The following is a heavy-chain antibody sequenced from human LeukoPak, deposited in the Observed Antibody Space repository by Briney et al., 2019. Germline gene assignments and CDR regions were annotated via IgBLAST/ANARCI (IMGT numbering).Heavy chain of an antibody. Sequence: GASVKVSCKASGYTFTSYGISWVQQAPGQGLEWMGWISAYNGNTNCAQKLQGRVTMTTDTSTSTAYMELRSLRSDDTAVYYCARDPGIAAAGTLNWFDPWGQGTLVTVSS. CDR2: ISAYNGNT. CDR3: ARDPGIAAAGTLNWFDP. D-gene: IGHD6-13*01. V-gene: IGHV1-18*01. J-gene: IGHJ5*02. CDR1: GYTFTSYG.